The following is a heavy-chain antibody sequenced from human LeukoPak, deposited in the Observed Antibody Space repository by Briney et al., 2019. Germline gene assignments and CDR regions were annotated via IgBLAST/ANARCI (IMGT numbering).Heavy chain of an antibody. J-gene: IGHJ6*03. V-gene: IGHV4-61*02. CDR2: IYTSGST. CDR3: ARDGGAAAAYYYYYYYMDV. Sequence: PSETLSLTCTVSGGSISSGSYYWSWIRQPAGKGLEWIGRIYTSGSTNYNSSLKSRVTISVDTSKNQFSLKLSSVTAADTAVYYCARDGGAAAAYYYYYYYMDVWGKGTTVTISS. CDR1: GGSISSGSYY. D-gene: IGHD6-13*01.